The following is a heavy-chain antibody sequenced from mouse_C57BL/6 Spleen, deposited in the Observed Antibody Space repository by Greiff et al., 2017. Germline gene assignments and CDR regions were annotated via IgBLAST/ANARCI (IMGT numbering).Heavy chain of an antibody. CDR3: ARWILANWDGYFDV. CDR1: GFTFSSYG. V-gene: IGHV5-6*02. Sequence: DVKLVESGGDLVKPGGSLKLSCAASGFTFSSYGMSWVRQTPDKRLEWVATISSGGSYTYYPDSVKGRFTISRDNAKNTLYLQMSSLKSEDTAMYYCARWILANWDGYFDVWGTGTTVTVSS. CDR2: ISSGGSYT. D-gene: IGHD4-1*01. J-gene: IGHJ1*03.